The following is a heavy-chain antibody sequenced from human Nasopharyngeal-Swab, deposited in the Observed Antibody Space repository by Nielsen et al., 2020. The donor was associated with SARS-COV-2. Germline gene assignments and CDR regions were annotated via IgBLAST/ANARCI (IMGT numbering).Heavy chain of an antibody. CDR3: AKDVHGDYGGIDY. CDR1: GCTFSSYG. CDR2: ISYDGSNE. J-gene: IGHJ4*02. Sequence: GGSLRLSCAASGCTFSSYGMHWIRQAPGKGLEWVAVISYDGSNEYYGDSVKGRFTISRDNSKNTLYLQMNSLRVDDTAVYYCAKDVHGDYGGIDYWGQGILVTVSS. V-gene: IGHV3-30*18. D-gene: IGHD4-17*01.